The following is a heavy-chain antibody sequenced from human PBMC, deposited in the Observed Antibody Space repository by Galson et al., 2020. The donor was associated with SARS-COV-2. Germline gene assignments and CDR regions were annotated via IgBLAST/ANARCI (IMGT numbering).Heavy chain of an antibody. Sequence: KASEPLSLPCTVSGGTITDATYHWGWVRQPPGKGLERIGNIYYSGSPYYNPSLASRVTLSVDTSKNQFSLNLKSLTATDTAGYYCVRRNLGGADYWGQGTLVNVSS. J-gene: IGHJ4*02. CDR3: VRRNLGGADY. CDR1: GGTITDATYH. CDR2: IYYSGSP. V-gene: IGHV4-39*07.